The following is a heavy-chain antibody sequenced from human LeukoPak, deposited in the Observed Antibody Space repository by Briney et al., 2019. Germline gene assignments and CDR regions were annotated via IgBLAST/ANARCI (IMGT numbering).Heavy chain of an antibody. CDR2: IRYDGSNK. D-gene: IGHD6-19*01. CDR3: AKDFIAVAEFSCWFDP. V-gene: IGHV3-30*02. Sequence: PVGSLRLSCAASGFTFSSYGMQWVCQAPGKGLGWVAFIRYDGSNKYYADSVKGRFTTSCANSTTTTYLQMNSTTAEETTVYYFAKDFIAVAEFSCWFDPWGQGTLVTVSS. J-gene: IGHJ5*02. CDR1: GFTFSSYG.